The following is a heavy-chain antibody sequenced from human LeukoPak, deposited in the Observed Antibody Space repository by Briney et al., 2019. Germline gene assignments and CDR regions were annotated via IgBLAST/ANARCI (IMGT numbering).Heavy chain of an antibody. CDR1: GYTFTTYG. CDR3: ARVWVTLSEYYYYYGMDV. Sequence: GASVKVSCKASGYTFTTYGINWVRQAPGQGLEWMGWISVYNGNTNYAQNLQGGVTMTTDTSTSTAYLELRSLRSDDTAVYFCARVWVTLSEYYYYYGMDVWGQGTTVTVSS. J-gene: IGHJ6*02. D-gene: IGHD2-21*02. V-gene: IGHV1-18*01. CDR2: ISVYNGNT.